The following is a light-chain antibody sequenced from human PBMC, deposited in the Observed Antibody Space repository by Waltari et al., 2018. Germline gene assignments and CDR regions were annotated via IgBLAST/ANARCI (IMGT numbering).Light chain of an antibody. CDR2: EDT. Sequence: QSALTQPASVSGSPGQPITISCTGTSSYNLVSWYQQYPGEAPKVVIFEDTKRPAGVATRFSASKSGNTASLTISGLQAEDEADYYCCSHTGSNTWVFGGGTKVTVL. V-gene: IGLV2-23*01. J-gene: IGLJ3*02. CDR1: SSYNL. CDR3: CSHTGSNTWV.